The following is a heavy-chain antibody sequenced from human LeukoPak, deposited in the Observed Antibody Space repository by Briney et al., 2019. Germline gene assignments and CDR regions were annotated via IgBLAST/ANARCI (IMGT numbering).Heavy chain of an antibody. CDR2: ISGDHAGRLGAT. V-gene: IGHV3-23*01. CDR3: AKGGYFSFDM. D-gene: IGHD2-2*03. CDR1: GFNFIRHD. Sequence: PGGSLRLSRAASGFNFIRHDMSWVRQTRGKGLEWVSGISGDHAGRLGATYYADSVQGRFTISRDNSKSALYLQMHSLRAEDTAMYFCAKGGYFSFDMWGQGTKVTVSS. J-gene: IGHJ3*02.